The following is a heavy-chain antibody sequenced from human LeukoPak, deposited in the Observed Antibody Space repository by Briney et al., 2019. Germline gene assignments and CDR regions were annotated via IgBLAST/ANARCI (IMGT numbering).Heavy chain of an antibody. J-gene: IGHJ5*02. CDR2: IWFDGSTQ. CDR1: GFAFSTHG. Sequence: GGSLRLSCAASGFAFSTHGMHWVRQAPGKGLEWVSVIWFDGSTQYYTDSVKGRFTISRDNSKNTLFLQMHSLRAEDTAVYYCVRDPQIDWNRPSPLSWGQGTLVTVSS. V-gene: IGHV3-33*01. CDR3: VRDPQIDWNRPSPLS. D-gene: IGHD1-1*01.